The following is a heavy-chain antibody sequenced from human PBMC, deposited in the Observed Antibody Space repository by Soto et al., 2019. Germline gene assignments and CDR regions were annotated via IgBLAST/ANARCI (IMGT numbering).Heavy chain of an antibody. CDR1: GGSISRSNW. V-gene: IGHV4-4*02. D-gene: IGHD5-18*01. CDR3: ARAWPSVDSYGSGVMDV. CDR2: IYHSGST. Sequence: QVQLQESGPGLVKPSGTLSVTCAVSGGSISRSNWWNWVRQPPGKGLGWVGEIYHSGSTNYNPSLRRRVTISLDKSKNQFSLRVKSGTTADTAEYYCARAWPSVDSYGSGVMDVWGQGTTVTVSS. J-gene: IGHJ6*02.